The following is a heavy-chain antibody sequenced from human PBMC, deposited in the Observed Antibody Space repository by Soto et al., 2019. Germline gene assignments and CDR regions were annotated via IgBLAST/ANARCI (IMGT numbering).Heavy chain of an antibody. Sequence: GGSLRLSCAASGFTFSSYGMHWVRQAPGKGLEWVAVIWYDGSNKYYADSVKGRFTISRDNSKNTLYLQMNSLRAEDTAVYYCAREEEPRAFDPWGQGTLVTVSS. CDR2: IWYDGSNK. CDR3: AREEEPRAFDP. J-gene: IGHJ5*02. CDR1: GFTFSSYG. V-gene: IGHV3-33*01.